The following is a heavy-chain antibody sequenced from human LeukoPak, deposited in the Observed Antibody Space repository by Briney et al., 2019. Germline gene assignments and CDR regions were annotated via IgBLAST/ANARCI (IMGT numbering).Heavy chain of an antibody. Sequence: ASVKVSCKGSGYTFTNFDINWVRQATGQGLEWMGWMNPNSDNTGSAQKLQGRVTMTMNTSISTAYIELSSLRSEDTAVYYCARGPQWRGDSYYMDVWGRGTTVTVSS. D-gene: IGHD6-19*01. CDR2: MNPNSDNT. V-gene: IGHV1-8*01. CDR3: ARGPQWRGDSYYMDV. J-gene: IGHJ6*03. CDR1: GYTFTNFD.